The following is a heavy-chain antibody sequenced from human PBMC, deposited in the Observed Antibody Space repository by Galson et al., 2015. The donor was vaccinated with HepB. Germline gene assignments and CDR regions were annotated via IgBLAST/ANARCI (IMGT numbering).Heavy chain of an antibody. CDR1: GYRFTSYG. CDR2: ISAYNGNT. Sequence: SCKASGYRFTSYGLTWVRQAPGQRLEWMGWISAYNGNTNYVQKFQDRVSMTTGTSTDTAYMELRSLTSDDTAVYYCAADRAAAGTTWIFDSWDQGTLVTVSS. D-gene: IGHD6-13*01. J-gene: IGHJ4*02. CDR3: AADRAAAGTTWIFDS. V-gene: IGHV1-18*04.